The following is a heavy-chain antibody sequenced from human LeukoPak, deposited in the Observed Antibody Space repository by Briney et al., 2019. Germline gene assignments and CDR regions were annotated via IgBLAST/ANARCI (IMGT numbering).Heavy chain of an antibody. J-gene: IGHJ4*02. CDR3: VRSLERFGTRDY. Sequence: PGGSLRLSCAASAFIFGAYWMTWVRQAPGKGLEWVAHINQDGSEKYYMDSVKGRFTISRDNAKKSLFLQMNSMTDEDTALYYCVRSLERFGTRDYWGQGTLVTVSS. CDR2: INQDGSEK. D-gene: IGHD3-10*01. CDR1: AFIFGAYW. V-gene: IGHV3-7*01.